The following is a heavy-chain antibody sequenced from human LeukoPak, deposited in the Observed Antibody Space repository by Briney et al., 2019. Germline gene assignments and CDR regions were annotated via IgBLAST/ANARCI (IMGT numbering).Heavy chain of an antibody. CDR3: TRYYGSGSYYPY. CDR1: GFTFGDYA. V-gene: IGHV3-49*04. J-gene: IGHJ4*02. CDR2: IRSKAYGGTT. D-gene: IGHD3-10*01. Sequence: GGSLRLSCTVSGFTFGDYAINWVRQAPGKGLEWVGFIRSKAYGGTTEYAASVKGRFTISRDDSKSIAYLQMNSLITDDTAVYYCTRYYGSGSYYPYWGQGTLVTVSS.